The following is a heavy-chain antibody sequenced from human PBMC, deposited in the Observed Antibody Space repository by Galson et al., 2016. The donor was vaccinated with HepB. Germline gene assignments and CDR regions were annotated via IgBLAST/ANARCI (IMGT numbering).Heavy chain of an antibody. CDR2: VNPNSGGT. CDR1: GSTFAGYY. D-gene: IGHD2-2*01. V-gene: IGHV1-2*02. Sequence: SVKVSCKASGSTFAGYYMHWVRQALGQGLEWMGWVNPNSGGTNYAQKFQGRVTMTRDTSISTAYMELSRLRSDDTAVYYCTIVPVVITPFATDYWGQGTLVTVSS. J-gene: IGHJ4*02. CDR3: TIVPVVITPFATDY.